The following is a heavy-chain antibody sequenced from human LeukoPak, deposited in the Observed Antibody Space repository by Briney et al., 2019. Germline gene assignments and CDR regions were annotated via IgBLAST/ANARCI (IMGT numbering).Heavy chain of an antibody. CDR3: ARGTWNYGHYYYYMDV. Sequence: PSETLSLTCAVYGGSFSGYYWSWIRQPPGKGLEWIGEINHSGSTNYNPSLKSRVTISVDTSKNQFSLKLSSVTAADTAVYYCARGTWNYGHYYYYMDVWGKGTTVTVSS. CDR2: INHSGST. J-gene: IGHJ6*03. CDR1: GGSFSGYY. D-gene: IGHD3-16*01. V-gene: IGHV4-34*01.